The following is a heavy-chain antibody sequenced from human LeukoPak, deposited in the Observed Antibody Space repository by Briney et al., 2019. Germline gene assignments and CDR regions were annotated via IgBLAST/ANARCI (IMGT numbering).Heavy chain of an antibody. CDR1: GFTFDDYA. CDR2: ISGDGGST. Sequence: GGSLRLSCAVSGFTFDDYAMHWVRQAPGKGLEWVSLISGDGGSTYYADSVKGRFTISRDNSKNSLYLQMNSLRTEDTALYYCAKDLYYYDSSGYPIDPWGQGTLVTVSS. CDR3: AKDLYYYDSSGYPIDP. D-gene: IGHD3-22*01. J-gene: IGHJ5*02. V-gene: IGHV3-43*02.